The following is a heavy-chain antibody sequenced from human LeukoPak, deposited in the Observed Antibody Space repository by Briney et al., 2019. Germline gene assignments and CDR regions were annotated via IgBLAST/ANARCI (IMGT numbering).Heavy chain of an antibody. J-gene: IGHJ5*02. Sequence: GGSLRLSCAASGFTFSSYSMNWVRQAPGKGLEWVSSISSSSSYIYYADSVKGRFTISRDNAKNSLYLQMNSLRAEDTAVYYCAREGGSGSYSQLLVAQVLHWFDPWGQGALVTVSS. V-gene: IGHV3-21*01. D-gene: IGHD3-10*01. CDR1: GFTFSSYS. CDR2: ISSSSSYI. CDR3: AREGGSGSYSQLLVAQVLHWFDP.